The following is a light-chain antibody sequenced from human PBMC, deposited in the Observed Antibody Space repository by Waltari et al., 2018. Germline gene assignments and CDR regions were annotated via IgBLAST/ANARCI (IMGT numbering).Light chain of an antibody. CDR2: DAS. CDR3: QQYDNPQFT. Sequence: DIQMTQSPSSLSASVRDRVTITCQASQDISKYLNWYQQKPGKAPKLLIYDASTLEVGVPSRFSGSGSGTDFTFSISSLQPEDFATYFCQQYDNPQFTFGPGTKVDIK. J-gene: IGKJ3*01. V-gene: IGKV1-33*01. CDR1: QDISKY.